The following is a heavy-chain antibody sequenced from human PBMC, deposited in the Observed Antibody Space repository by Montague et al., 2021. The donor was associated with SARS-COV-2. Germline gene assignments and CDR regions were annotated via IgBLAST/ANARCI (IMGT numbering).Heavy chain of an antibody. D-gene: IGHD2-21*01. Sequence: SETLSLTCTVSGDSITNNYYWGWIRQPPGKGLEWIGTIYHSGTTYYNPSLKSRVTISVDTSNNQFSLTLTSVTAADTAVYYCARRHIVASNRAFDYWGQGTIVTVS. CDR3: ARRHIVASNRAFDY. V-gene: IGHV4-38-2*02. CDR2: IYHSGTT. CDR1: GDSITNNYY. J-gene: IGHJ4*02.